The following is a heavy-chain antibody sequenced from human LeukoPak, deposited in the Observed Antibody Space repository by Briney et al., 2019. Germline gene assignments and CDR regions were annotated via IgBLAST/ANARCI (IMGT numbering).Heavy chain of an antibody. CDR3: AKDIVRQQLVQVYFQH. CDR2: ISSSGSTI. CDR1: GFTFSDYY. Sequence: GGSLRLSCAASGFTFSDYYMSWIRQAPGKGLEWVSYISSSGSTIYYADSVKGRFTISRDNAKNSLYLQMNSLRAEDTAVYYCAKDIVRQQLVQVYFQHWGQGTLVTVSS. V-gene: IGHV3-11*04. D-gene: IGHD6-13*01. J-gene: IGHJ1*01.